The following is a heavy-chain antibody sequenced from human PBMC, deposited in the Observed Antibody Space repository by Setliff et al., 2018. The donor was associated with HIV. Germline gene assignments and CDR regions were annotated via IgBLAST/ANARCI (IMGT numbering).Heavy chain of an antibody. V-gene: IGHV4-59*08. Sequence: SETLSLTCTVSGGSISSYYWSWIRQPPGKGLEWIGYIYYSGSTNYNPSLKSRVTISVDTSKNQFSLKLSSVTAADTAVYYCASTSRRLGDSSGNEGAFDIWGQGTMVTVSS. CDR3: ASTSRRLGDSSGNEGAFDI. J-gene: IGHJ3*02. CDR1: GGSISSYY. D-gene: IGHD3-22*01. CDR2: IYYSGST.